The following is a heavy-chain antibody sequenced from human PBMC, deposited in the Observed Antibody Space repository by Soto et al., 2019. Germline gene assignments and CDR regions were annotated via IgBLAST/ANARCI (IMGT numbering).Heavy chain of an antibody. CDR2: ISGSGGIT. D-gene: IGHD5-12*01. CDR3: AKEEKLRPNWFEP. J-gene: IGHJ5*02. Sequence: GSLRLSCAASRFTFSSYAISWVRHTPLKGLEWVSAISGSGGITYYADSVKGRFTISRDNSKNTLYLQMNSLRAEDTAVYYCAKEEKLRPNWFEPWGQGTLVTVSS. V-gene: IGHV3-23*01. CDR1: RFTFSSYA.